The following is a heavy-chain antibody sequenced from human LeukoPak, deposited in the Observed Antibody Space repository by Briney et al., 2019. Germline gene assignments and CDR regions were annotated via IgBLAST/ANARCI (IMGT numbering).Heavy chain of an antibody. CDR3: ARESGPDGSGLDY. V-gene: IGHV3-21*01. CDR2: ISSSGSHI. Sequence: GGSLRLSCAASGFTFSSYSMNWVRQAPGKGLEWVSSISSSGSHIYYADSVKGRFTISRDNAKNSLYLQMNSLRAEDTAVYYCARESGPDGSGLDYWGQGTLVTVSS. D-gene: IGHD3-10*01. J-gene: IGHJ4*02. CDR1: GFTFSSYS.